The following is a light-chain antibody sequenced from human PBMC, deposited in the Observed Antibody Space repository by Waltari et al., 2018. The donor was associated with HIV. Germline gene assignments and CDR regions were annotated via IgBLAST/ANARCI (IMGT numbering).Light chain of an antibody. CDR1: RSVSSNY. CDR3: QQYGTSPYT. CDR2: AAS. J-gene: IGKJ2*01. V-gene: IGKV3-20*01. Sequence: ENVLMQSPGTLSLSPGERATLSCSASRSVSSNYLTWYQQRPGQAPRLLIYAASTRATAIPDRFSGSGSGTDFTLTISRLEPEDFAVYYCQQYGTSPYTFSQGTKVDI.